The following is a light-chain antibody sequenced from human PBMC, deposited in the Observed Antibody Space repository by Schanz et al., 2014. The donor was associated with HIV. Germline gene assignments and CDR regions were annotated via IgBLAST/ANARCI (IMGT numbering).Light chain of an antibody. CDR3: QQYGDSRGT. CDR1: QSVSSSY. CDR2: DAS. J-gene: IGKJ4*01. Sequence: EIVLTQSPGTLSLSPGERATLSCRASQSVSSSYFAWYQQKPGQAPRLLIYDASNRATGIPARFSGSGSGTDFTLTISRLEPEDFAVYYCQQYGDSRGTFGGGTKVDFK. V-gene: IGKV3-20*01.